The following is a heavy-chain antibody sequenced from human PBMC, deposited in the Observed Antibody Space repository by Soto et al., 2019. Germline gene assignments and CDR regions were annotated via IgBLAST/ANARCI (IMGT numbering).Heavy chain of an antibody. D-gene: IGHD1-1*01. CDR2: SSVFNGYA. Sequence: QVQLVQSGPELKKPGASVKVSCKTSGYSFHNSGISWVRQAPGQGLEWMGWSSVFNGYAHSAQKFQGRVIMTADTFTSTAYMELRGLRSDDTAMYYCSKNGTTWFASWGQGTPVTVSS. CDR1: GYSFHNSG. CDR3: SKNGTTWFAS. V-gene: IGHV1-18*01. J-gene: IGHJ5*01.